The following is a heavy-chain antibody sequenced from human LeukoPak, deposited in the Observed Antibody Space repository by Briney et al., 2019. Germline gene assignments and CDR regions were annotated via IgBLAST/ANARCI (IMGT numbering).Heavy chain of an antibody. CDR3: ARTRGDFWSGFAGFDY. CDR1: GYTFTGYY. J-gene: IGHJ4*02. V-gene: IGHV1-2*02. D-gene: IGHD3-3*01. Sequence: ASVKVSCKASGYTFTGYYMHWVRQAPGQGLEWMGWINPNSGGTNYAQKLQGRVTMTRDTSISTAYMELSRLRSDDTAVYYCARTRGDFWSGFAGFDYWGQGTLVTVSS. CDR2: INPNSGGT.